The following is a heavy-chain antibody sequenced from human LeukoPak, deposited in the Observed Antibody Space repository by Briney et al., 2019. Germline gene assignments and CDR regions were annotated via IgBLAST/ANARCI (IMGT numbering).Heavy chain of an antibody. J-gene: IGHJ6*02. CDR2: IKQDGSEK. CDR1: GFTFSSYW. V-gene: IGHV3-7*01. Sequence: SGGSLRLSCAASGFTFSSYWMSWVRQAPGKGLEWVANIKQDGSEKYYVDSVKGRFTISRDNAKNSLYLQMNSLRAEDTAVYYCARESPLHDTPSWFYYYYGMDVWGQGTTVTVSS. D-gene: IGHD1-1*01. CDR3: ARESPLHDTPSWFYYYYGMDV.